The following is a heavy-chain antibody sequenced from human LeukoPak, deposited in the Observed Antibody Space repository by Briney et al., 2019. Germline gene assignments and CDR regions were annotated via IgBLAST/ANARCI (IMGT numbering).Heavy chain of an antibody. J-gene: IGHJ5*02. CDR3: ARDLWELLRPNWFDP. CDR1: SYTFTSYG. V-gene: IGHV1-18*01. D-gene: IGHD1-26*01. Sequence: GASVKVSCKASSYTFTSYGISWVRQAPGQGLEWMGWISAYNGNTNYAQKLQGRVTMTTDTSTSTAYMELRSLRSDDTAVYYCARDLWELLRPNWFDPWGQGTLVTVSS. CDR2: ISAYNGNT.